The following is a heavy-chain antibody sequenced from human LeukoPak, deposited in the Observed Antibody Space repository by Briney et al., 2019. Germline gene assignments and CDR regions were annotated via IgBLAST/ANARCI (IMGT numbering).Heavy chain of an antibody. CDR2: INHSGST. J-gene: IGHJ5*02. D-gene: IGHD4-17*01. V-gene: IGHV4-34*01. Sequence: SETLSLTCAVYGGSFSGYYWSWIRQPPGKGLEWIGEINHSGSTNYNPSLKSRITISVDTSKSQFSLKLTSVTAADTAFYYCARGPVTTMNNWFDPWGQGTLVTVSS. CDR1: GGSFSGYY. CDR3: ARGPVTTMNNWFDP.